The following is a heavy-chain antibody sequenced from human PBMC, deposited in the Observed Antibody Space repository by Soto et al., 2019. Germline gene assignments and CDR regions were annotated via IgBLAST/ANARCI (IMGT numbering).Heavy chain of an antibody. CDR3: ARDRVTMVRGPYGHYYMDV. V-gene: IGHV1-18*01. CDR2: ICAYNGNT. D-gene: IGHD3-10*01. CDR1: GYTFTSYG. J-gene: IGHJ6*03. Sequence: ASVKVSCKASGYTFTSYGISWVRQAPGQGLDWMGWICAYNGNTNYVQMLQVRVTMTTDTSTSTAYMELRSLRSDDTAVYYCARDRVTMVRGPYGHYYMDVWGKGTTVTVSS.